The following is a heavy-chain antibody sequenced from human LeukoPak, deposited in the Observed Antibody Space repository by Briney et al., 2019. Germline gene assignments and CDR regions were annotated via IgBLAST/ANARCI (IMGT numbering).Heavy chain of an antibody. CDR1: GGSISSGGYY. CDR2: IYHSGST. Sequence: PSETLSLTCTVSGGSISSGGYYWSWIRQPPGKGLEWIGYIYHSGSTYYNPSLKSRVTMSVDTSKNEFSLKLSSVTAADTAVYYCARDRSVTYDAVDIWGQGTMVTVSS. V-gene: IGHV4-30-2*01. D-gene: IGHD4-17*01. J-gene: IGHJ3*02. CDR3: ARDRSVTYDAVDI.